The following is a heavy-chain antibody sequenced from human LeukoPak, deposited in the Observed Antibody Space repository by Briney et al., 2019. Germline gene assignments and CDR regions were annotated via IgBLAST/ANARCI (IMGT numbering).Heavy chain of an antibody. CDR3: ARKSPAGYFNFDY. D-gene: IGHD2/OR15-2a*01. Sequence: SETLSLTCSVSGGSISTYYWNWVRQPPGKGLEWIGYIYNTGTTNNNPSLKSGVTISVDTCKNQFSLNLRSVNAADTAVYYCARKSPAGYFNFDYWGQGTLVAVSS. CDR1: GGSISTYY. J-gene: IGHJ4*02. CDR2: IYNTGTT. V-gene: IGHV4-59*01.